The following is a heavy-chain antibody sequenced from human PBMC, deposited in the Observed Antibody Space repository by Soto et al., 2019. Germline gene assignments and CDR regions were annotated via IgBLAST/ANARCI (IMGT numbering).Heavy chain of an antibody. CDR2: IDPSDSYT. CDR3: ARVKAMVAPRYGMDV. V-gene: IGHV5-10-1*01. D-gene: IGHD5-18*01. J-gene: IGHJ6*02. CDR1: GYSFTSYW. Sequence: GESLKISCKGSGYSFTSYWISWVRQMPGKGLEWMGRIDPSDSYTNYSPSFQGHVTISADKSISTAYLQWSSLKASDTAMYYCARVKAMVAPRYGMDVWGQVTTVTVSS.